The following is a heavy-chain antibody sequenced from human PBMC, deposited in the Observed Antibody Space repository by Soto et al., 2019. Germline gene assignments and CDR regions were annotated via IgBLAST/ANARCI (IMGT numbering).Heavy chain of an antibody. Sequence: SVKVSCKASGGTFSSYAISWVRQAPGQGLEWMGGIIPIFGTANYAQKFQGRVTITADESTSTAYMELSSLRSEDTAVYYCARGGYYDSSGYSPYYWFDPWGQGTLVTVS. D-gene: IGHD3-22*01. CDR3: ARGGYYDSSGYSPYYWFDP. V-gene: IGHV1-69*13. CDR1: GGTFSSYA. J-gene: IGHJ5*02. CDR2: IIPIFGTA.